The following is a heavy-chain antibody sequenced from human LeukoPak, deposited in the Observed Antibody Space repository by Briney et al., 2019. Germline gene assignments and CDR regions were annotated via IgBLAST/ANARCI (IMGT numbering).Heavy chain of an antibody. CDR3: AREYYDGSGHKHSFDI. V-gene: IGHV1-2*02. CDR2: INPNSGGT. J-gene: IGHJ3*02. D-gene: IGHD3-22*01. CDR1: GYTFTGYY. Sequence: ASVKVSCKASGYTFTGYYMHWVRQAPGQGLEWMGWINPNSGGTNYAQKFQGRATMTRDTSISTVYMELSRLRSDDTAVFYCAREYYDGSGHKHSFDIWGQGTMVTVSS.